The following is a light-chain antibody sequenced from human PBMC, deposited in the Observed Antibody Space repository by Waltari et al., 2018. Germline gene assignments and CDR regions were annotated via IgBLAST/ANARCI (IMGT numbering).Light chain of an antibody. CDR3: QSYDNSLRGSLL. Sequence: QSVLTPAPSVSGAPGQRVTISCTGGDPSIASLCVTWSQHLPGRVPKLLIHENTKRPSGVPDRFSGSKSGTSASLAIEGLQPEDEGDYYCQSYDNSLRGSLLFGGGTKVTV. J-gene: IGLJ3*02. CDR1: DPSIASLC. V-gene: IGLV1-40*01. CDR2: ENT.